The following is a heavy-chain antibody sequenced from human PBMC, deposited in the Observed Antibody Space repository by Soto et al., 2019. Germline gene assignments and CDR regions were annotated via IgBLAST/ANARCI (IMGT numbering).Heavy chain of an antibody. D-gene: IGHD4-17*01. CDR1: GYTLTEFS. J-gene: IGHJ6*02. CDR3: ARDYGTYYGMDV. CDR2: FDPEDGET. V-gene: IGHV1-24*01. Sequence: ASVKVSCKVSGYTLTEFSMHWVRQAPGKGLEWMGGFDPEDGETIYAQKFQGRVTMTEDTSTDTAYMELSSLRSDDTAVYYCARDYGTYYGMDVWGQGTTVTVSS.